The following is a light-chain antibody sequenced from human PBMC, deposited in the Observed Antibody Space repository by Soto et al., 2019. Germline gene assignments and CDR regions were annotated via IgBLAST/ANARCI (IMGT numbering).Light chain of an antibody. CDR1: QSISSY. J-gene: IGKJ4*01. CDR2: AAS. CDR3: QQSYSTPLT. Sequence: DIQMTQSPSSLSASVGDRVTITCRASQSISSYLNWYQQKPGKAPKLLIYAASRLQSGGPSRFSGGGSGTDFTLTISSLQPEDFATYYCQQSYSTPLTFGGGTKVEIK. V-gene: IGKV1-39*01.